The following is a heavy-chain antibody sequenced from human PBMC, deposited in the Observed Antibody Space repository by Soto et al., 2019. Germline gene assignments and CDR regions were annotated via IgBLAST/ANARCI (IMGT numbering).Heavy chain of an antibody. CDR1: GYSFTSYW. CDR2: IYPGDSDT. Sequence: PGESLKISCNGSGYSFTSYWIGWVRQMPGKGLEWMGIIYPGDSDTRYSPSFQGQVTISADKSISTAYLQWSSLKASDTAMYYCARQRASDCSSTSCRNRFDPWGQGTLVTVSS. J-gene: IGHJ5*02. D-gene: IGHD2-2*01. CDR3: ARQRASDCSSTSCRNRFDP. V-gene: IGHV5-51*01.